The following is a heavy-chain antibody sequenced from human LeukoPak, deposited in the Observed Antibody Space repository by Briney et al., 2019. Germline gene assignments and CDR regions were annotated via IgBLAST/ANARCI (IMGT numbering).Heavy chain of an antibody. J-gene: IGHJ4*02. Sequence: GASVKVSCKVSGYTLSEISMHWVRQAPGKGLEWMGGFDLEDGETIYAQKFQGRVTMTEDTSTDTAYMELSSLRSDDTAVYYCARDYYYGSGSYHDYFDYWGQGTLVTVSS. D-gene: IGHD3-10*01. V-gene: IGHV1-24*01. CDR2: FDLEDGET. CDR1: GYTLSEIS. CDR3: ARDYYYGSGSYHDYFDY.